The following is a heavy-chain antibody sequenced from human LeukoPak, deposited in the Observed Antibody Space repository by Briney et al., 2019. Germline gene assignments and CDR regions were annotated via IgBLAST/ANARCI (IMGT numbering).Heavy chain of an antibody. V-gene: IGHV4-39*01. D-gene: IGHD5-24*01. CDR1: GGSISSTSYY. J-gene: IGHJ5*02. CDR3: EGGRDDYNLVRADSWFDP. CDR2: IYYSGST. Sequence: SETLSLTCTVSGGSISSTSYYWAWIRQPPEKGLGWIGSIYYSGSTYYNPSLKSRVTISVDTSKNQFSLQLSSVTAADTAVYYCEGGRDDYNLVRADSWFDPWGQGTLVTVSS.